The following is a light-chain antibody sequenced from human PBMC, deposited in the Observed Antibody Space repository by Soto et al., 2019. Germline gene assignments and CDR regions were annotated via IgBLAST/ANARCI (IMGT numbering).Light chain of an antibody. CDR1: QSVSTSN. Sequence: IVLTQSPGTLSSSPGERATLSCRASQSVSTSNLAWYQQRPGQAPRLLIYGASRRATGIPDRFSGSGSGTDFTLTISRLEPEDLAVYYRQQYDNSVWTFGQGTKVDI. V-gene: IGKV3-20*01. J-gene: IGKJ1*01. CDR2: GAS. CDR3: QQYDNSVWT.